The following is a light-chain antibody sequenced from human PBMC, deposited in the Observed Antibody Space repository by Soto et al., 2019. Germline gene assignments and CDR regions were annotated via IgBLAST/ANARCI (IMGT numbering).Light chain of an antibody. CDR1: SSNIGSNY. J-gene: IGLJ2*01. CDR2: RNN. V-gene: IGLV1-47*01. Sequence: QLVLTQPPSASGTPGQSVTISCSGSSSNIGSNYVYWYQQLPGTAPKLLIYRNNQRPSGVPDRFSGSKSGTSASLAISGLRSEDEADYYCAAWDDSLSGHVVFGGGTKVTVL. CDR3: AAWDDSLSGHVV.